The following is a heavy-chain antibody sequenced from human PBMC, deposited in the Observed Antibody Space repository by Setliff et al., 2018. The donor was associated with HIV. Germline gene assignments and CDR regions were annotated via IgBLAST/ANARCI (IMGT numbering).Heavy chain of an antibody. CDR1: GVSISSGDYY. D-gene: IGHD3-10*01. CDR3: ARAPLWFGELAQFDF. Sequence: LSLTCTVSGVSISSGDYYWNWIRQSPGKGLEWIGYMFNSGNIYYNPSLKSRVTTSVDTSKNQFSLNLTSVTAADTAVYFCARAPLWFGELAQFDFWGQGMLVT. CDR2: MFNSGNI. V-gene: IGHV4-30-4*08. J-gene: IGHJ4*02.